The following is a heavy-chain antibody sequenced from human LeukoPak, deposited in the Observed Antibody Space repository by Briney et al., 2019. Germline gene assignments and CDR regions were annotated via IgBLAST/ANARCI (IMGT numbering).Heavy chain of an antibody. CDR3: AGRAERFFDY. CDR2: IFYSGSS. J-gene: IGHJ4*02. CDR1: GDSLNSYY. V-gene: IGHV4-59*01. D-gene: IGHD1-26*01. Sequence: SETLSLTCTVSGDSLNSYYWSWIRQPPGEGLQWIGYIFYSGSSNYNASLRSRAAISVDTSKNQFSLKLTSVTAADTAVYYCAGRAERFFDYWGQGTLVTVSS.